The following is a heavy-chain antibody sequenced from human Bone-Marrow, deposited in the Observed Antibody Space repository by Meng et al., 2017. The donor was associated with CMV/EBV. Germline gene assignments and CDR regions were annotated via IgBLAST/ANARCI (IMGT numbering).Heavy chain of an antibody. CDR2: INSDGSST. CDR3: AREGLLYSDPYDY. CDR1: GFTFSSYC. D-gene: IGHD3-3*01. Sequence: GGSLRLSCAASGFTFSSYCMHWVRQAPGKGLVWVSRINSDGSSTSYADSVKGRFTISRDNTKNTLYLQMNSLRVEDTAVYYCAREGLLYSDPYDYWGQGTLVTVSS. V-gene: IGHV3-74*01. J-gene: IGHJ4*02.